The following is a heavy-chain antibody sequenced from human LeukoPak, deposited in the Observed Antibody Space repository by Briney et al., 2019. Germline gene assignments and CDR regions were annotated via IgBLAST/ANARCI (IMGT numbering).Heavy chain of an antibody. CDR2: ISYDGRNK. D-gene: IGHD4-23*01. Sequence: GGSLRLSCTASGFTFSNFWMGWVRQAPGKGLEWVAVISYDGRNKYYADSVKGRFTISRDNSKNTLYLQMNSLRAEDTAVYHCARELDYGGNSGMGYWGQGTLVTVSS. V-gene: IGHV3-30*03. CDR3: ARELDYGGNSGMGY. J-gene: IGHJ4*02. CDR1: GFTFSNFW.